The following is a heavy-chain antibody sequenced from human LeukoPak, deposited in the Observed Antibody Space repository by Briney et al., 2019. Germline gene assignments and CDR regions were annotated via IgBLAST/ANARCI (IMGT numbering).Heavy chain of an antibody. J-gene: IGHJ5*02. CDR2: ISGSGGST. Sequence: GGSLRLSCAASGFTFSSYAMSWVRQAPGKGLEWVSAISGSGGSTYYADSVKSRFTISRDNSKNTLYLQMNSLRAEGTAVYYCAKAGAPKFWFDPWGQGTLVTVSS. CDR3: AKAGAPKFWFDP. V-gene: IGHV3-23*01. D-gene: IGHD3-10*01. CDR1: GFTFSSYA.